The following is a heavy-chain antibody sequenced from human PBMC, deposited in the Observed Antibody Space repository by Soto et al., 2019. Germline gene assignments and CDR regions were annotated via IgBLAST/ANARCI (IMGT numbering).Heavy chain of an antibody. V-gene: IGHV3-33*01. CDR1: GFTLSEYG. CDR3: ARDPGRESPSDS. D-gene: IGHD7-27*01. J-gene: IGHJ4*02. CDR2: IWHDGGEK. Sequence: QVQLVESGGGVVQPGRSLRLSCTASGFTLSEYGMHWVRQAPGKGLEWVAVIWHDGGEKYYADSVTGRFTISRDNSKNTVHLQIDSLSTEDTALYYCARDPGRESPSDSWGQGTLVTVSS.